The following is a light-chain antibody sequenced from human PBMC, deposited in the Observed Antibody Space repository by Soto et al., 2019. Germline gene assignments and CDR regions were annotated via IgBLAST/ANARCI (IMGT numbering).Light chain of an antibody. V-gene: IGLV2-14*01. CDR2: DVS. CDR3: SSYTNSSPFV. CDR1: SSDVGGYNY. J-gene: IGLJ1*01. Sequence: ALTQPASVSGSPGQSITISCTGTSSDVGGYNYVSWYQQHPGKAPKLMIYDVSNWPSGVSNRFSGSKSGNTASLTISGLQAEDEADYYCSSYTNSSPFVFGTGSKVTVL.